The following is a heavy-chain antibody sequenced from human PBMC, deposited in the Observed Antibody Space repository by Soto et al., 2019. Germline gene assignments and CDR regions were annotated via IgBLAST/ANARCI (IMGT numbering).Heavy chain of an antibody. J-gene: IGHJ6*03. CDR1: GYTFTGYY. V-gene: IGHV1-2*02. D-gene: IGHD3-9*01. CDR2: INPNSGGT. CDR3: ARGETNRDYDILTGYSRYYYMDV. Sequence: ASVKVSCKASGYTFTGYYMHWVRQAPGQGLEWMGWINPNSGGTNYAQKFQGRVTMTRDTSISTAYMELSRLRSDDTAVYYCARGETNRDYDILTGYSRYYYMDVWGKGTTVTVSS.